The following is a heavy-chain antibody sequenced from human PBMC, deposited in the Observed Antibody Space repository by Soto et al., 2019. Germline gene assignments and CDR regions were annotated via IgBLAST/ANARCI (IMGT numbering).Heavy chain of an antibody. V-gene: IGHV3-23*01. D-gene: IGHD6-19*01. Sequence: EVQLLESGGGLVQPGGSLRLSCAASGFTFSSYAMNWVRQAPGKGLEWVSVISGSGGSTYYADSVKGRFTISRDNSKNTLYLQMNSLRADDTAVYYCARRSSGWYFDYWGQGTVVTVSS. J-gene: IGHJ4*02. CDR3: ARRSSGWYFDY. CDR1: GFTFSSYA. CDR2: ISGSGGST.